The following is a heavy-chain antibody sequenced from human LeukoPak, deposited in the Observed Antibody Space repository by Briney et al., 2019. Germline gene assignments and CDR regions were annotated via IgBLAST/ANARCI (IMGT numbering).Heavy chain of an antibody. CDR2: INPNSGGT. CDR1: GYTFTGYY. J-gene: IGHJ4*02. D-gene: IGHD4-17*01. Sequence: ASVKVSCKASGYTFTGYYMHWVRQAPGQGLEWMGWINPNSGGTNYAQKFQGRVTMTRDTSISTAYIELSRLRSDDTAVYYCARSPSDFDYGDYGFDYWGQGTLVTVSS. CDR3: ARSPSDFDYGDYGFDY. V-gene: IGHV1-2*02.